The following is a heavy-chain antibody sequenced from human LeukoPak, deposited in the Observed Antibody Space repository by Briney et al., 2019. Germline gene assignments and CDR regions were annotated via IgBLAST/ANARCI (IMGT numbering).Heavy chain of an antibody. CDR1: GGTSGSYA. J-gene: IGHJ6*04. D-gene: IGHD1-26*01. CDR3: ARPPPYSGYDYYGMDV. CDR2: IIPIFGTA. Sequence: GSSVKVSCKASGGTSGSYAISWVRQAPGQGLEWMGGIIPIFGTANYAQKFQGRVTITADESTSTAYMELSSLRSEDTAVYYCARPPPYSGYDYYGMDVWGKGTTVTVSS. V-gene: IGHV1-69*01.